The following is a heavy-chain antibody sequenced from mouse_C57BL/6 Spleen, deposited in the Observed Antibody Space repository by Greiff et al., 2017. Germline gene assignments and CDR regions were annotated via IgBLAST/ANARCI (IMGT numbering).Heavy chain of an antibody. CDR2: IYPGDGDT. J-gene: IGHJ4*01. CDR3: VPNPVVADAMDY. CDR1: GYAFSSSW. D-gene: IGHD1-1*01. Sequence: VKLQQSGPELVKPGASVKISCKASGYAFSSSWMNWVKQRPGKGLEWIGRIYPGDGDTNYNGKFKGKATLTADKSSSTAYMQLSSLTSEDSAVYFCVPNPVVADAMDYWGQGTSVTVSS. V-gene: IGHV1-82*01.